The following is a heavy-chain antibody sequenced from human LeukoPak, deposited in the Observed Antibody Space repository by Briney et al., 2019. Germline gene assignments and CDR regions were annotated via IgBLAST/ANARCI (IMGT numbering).Heavy chain of an antibody. V-gene: IGHV3-23*01. CDR3: AGKNYVWGSYRDY. Sequence: PGGTLRLSCAASGFTFSSYGMSWVRQAPGKGLEWVSAISGSGGSTYYADSVKGRFTISRDNSKNTLYLQMNSLRAEDTAVYYCAGKNYVWGSYRDYWGQGTLVTVSS. J-gene: IGHJ4*02. CDR1: GFTFSSYG. CDR2: ISGSGGST. D-gene: IGHD3-16*02.